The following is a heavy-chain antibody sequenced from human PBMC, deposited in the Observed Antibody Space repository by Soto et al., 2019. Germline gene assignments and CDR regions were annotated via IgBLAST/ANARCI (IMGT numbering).Heavy chain of an antibody. V-gene: IGHV1-69*13. Sequence: SGKVSCKASGGTFSSYAISWVRQAPGQGLEWMGGIIPIFGTANYAQKFQGRVTITADESTSTAYMELSSLRSEDTAVYYCARDRSMGAGGYDAFDIWGQGTMVTVSS. CDR2: IIPIFGTA. J-gene: IGHJ3*02. CDR1: GGTFSSYA. CDR3: ARDRSMGAGGYDAFDI. D-gene: IGHD3-16*01.